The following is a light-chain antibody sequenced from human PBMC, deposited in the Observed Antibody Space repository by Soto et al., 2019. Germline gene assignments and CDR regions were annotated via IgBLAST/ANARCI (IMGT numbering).Light chain of an antibody. J-gene: IGKJ2*01. CDR3: HQYYGSPYS. V-gene: IGKV4-1*01. Sequence: DIAMTQSPDSLVVSLGERATINCKSGRTVLSTADNQNFLAWYQQRPGQPPKLLIYDASTRAPGVPDRFIGSGSATEFTLTVAGLQPEDVAVYYCHQYYGSPYSFGQGTRLEN. CDR1: RTVLSTADNQNF. CDR2: DAS.